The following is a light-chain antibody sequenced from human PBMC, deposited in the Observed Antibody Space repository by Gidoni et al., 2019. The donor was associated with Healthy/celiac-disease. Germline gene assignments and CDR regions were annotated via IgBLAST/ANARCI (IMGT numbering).Light chain of an antibody. CDR1: QDISNY. J-gene: IGKJ4*01. Sequence: DIKMTQSPSSLAASVGDRVTITCQASQDISNYLNWYQQKPGKAPKLLIYDASNLETGVPSRFSGSGSGTDFTFTISSLQPEDLATYYCQQYDNLPLTFGGXTKVEIK. CDR3: QQYDNLPLT. V-gene: IGKV1-33*01. CDR2: DAS.